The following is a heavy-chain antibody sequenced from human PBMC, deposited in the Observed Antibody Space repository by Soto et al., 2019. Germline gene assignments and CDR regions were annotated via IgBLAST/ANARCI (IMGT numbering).Heavy chain of an antibody. CDR1: GFTFSSYA. V-gene: IGHV3-23*01. CDR2: ISGSGGST. CDR3: AKDPPSRELLHEGVRDIDY. J-gene: IGHJ4*02. Sequence: HPGGSLRLSCAASGFTFSSYAMSWVRQAPGKGLEWVSAISGSGGSTYYADSVKGRFTISRDNSKNTLYLQMNSLRAEDTAVYYCAKDPPSRELLHEGVRDIDYWGQGTLVTV. D-gene: IGHD1-26*01.